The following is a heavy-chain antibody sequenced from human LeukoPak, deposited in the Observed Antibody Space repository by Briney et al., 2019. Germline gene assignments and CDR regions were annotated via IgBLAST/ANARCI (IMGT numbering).Heavy chain of an antibody. J-gene: IGHJ4*02. V-gene: IGHV4-61*01. Sequence: PSETLSLTCTVSGDSISSGSHYWAWIRQPPGKGLEWIGYIYYSGSTNYNPSLKSRVTISVDTSKNQFSLKLSSVTAADTAVYYCARVPHCSGGSCRQLLGNFDYWGQGTLVTVSS. CDR2: IYYSGST. D-gene: IGHD2-15*01. CDR3: ARVPHCSGGSCRQLLGNFDY. CDR1: GDSISSGSHY.